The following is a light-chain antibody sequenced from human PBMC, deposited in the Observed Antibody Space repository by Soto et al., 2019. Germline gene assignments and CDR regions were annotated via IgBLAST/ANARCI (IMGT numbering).Light chain of an antibody. CDR1: QSITSNY. Sequence: VLTQSPGTLSLSPGERATLSCRASQSITSNYLAWYQQRPGQAPRLLIYGASSRATGIPDRFSGSGSGTDFSLSINRLEPEDFAVYICQQYSSTPQTFGQGTKVDIK. CDR3: QQYSSTPQT. J-gene: IGKJ1*01. V-gene: IGKV3-20*01. CDR2: GAS.